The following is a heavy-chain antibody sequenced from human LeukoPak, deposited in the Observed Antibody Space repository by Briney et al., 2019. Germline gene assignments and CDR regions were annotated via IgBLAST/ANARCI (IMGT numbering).Heavy chain of an antibody. J-gene: IGHJ4*02. D-gene: IGHD3-22*01. CDR3: ARTRSGYRPPYYLDY. Sequence: SETLSLTCTVSGGSISSYYWSWIRQPPGKGLEWIGYIYYSGSTNYNPSLKSRVTISVDTSKNQFSLKLSSVTAADTAVYYCARTRSGYRPPYYLDYWGQGTLVTVSS. CDR2: IYYSGST. CDR1: GGSISSYY. V-gene: IGHV4-59*12.